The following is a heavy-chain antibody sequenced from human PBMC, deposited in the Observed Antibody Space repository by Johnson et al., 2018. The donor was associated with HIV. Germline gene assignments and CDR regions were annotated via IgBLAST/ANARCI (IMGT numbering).Heavy chain of an antibody. Sequence: VQLVESGGGLVQPGGSLRLSCAASGFAFRTYWMVWVRQVPGKRPVWVARIYNDGSRTTYADSVRGRFTISRDNAKYTVDLQMNSLRAEDTAVYYCARGDLAAAGNGAFDIWGQGTMVTVSS. CDR1: GFAFRTYW. J-gene: IGHJ3*02. D-gene: IGHD6-13*01. CDR2: IYNDGSRT. CDR3: ARGDLAAAGNGAFDI. V-gene: IGHV3-74*03.